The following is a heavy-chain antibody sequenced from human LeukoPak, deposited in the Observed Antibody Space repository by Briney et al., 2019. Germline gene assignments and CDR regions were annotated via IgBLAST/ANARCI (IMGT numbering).Heavy chain of an antibody. Sequence: SETLSLTCTVSGGSINNYYWSWIRQPPGEGLEWIGCIYYSGSTNYNPSLKSRVTISVDMSKNQFTLKLSSVTAADTAVYYCARRRYSNSWYIDYWGQGTLVTVSS. CDR3: ARRRYSNSWYIDY. J-gene: IGHJ4*02. V-gene: IGHV4-59*01. CDR1: GGSINNYY. D-gene: IGHD6-13*01. CDR2: IYYSGST.